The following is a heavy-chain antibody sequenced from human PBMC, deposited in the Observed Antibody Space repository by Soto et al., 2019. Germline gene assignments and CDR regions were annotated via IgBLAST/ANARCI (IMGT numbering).Heavy chain of an antibody. J-gene: IGHJ4*02. V-gene: IGHV1-46*03. Sequence: ASVKVSCKASGYTFTCCAMHWVRQAPGQGLEWMGIINPSGGSTSYAQKFQGRVTMTRDTSTSTVYMELSSLRSEDTAVYYCASVRSRLTFDCWGQGTLVTVSS. CDR3: ASVRSRLTFDC. CDR2: INPSGGST. D-gene: IGHD5-12*01. CDR1: GYTFTCCA.